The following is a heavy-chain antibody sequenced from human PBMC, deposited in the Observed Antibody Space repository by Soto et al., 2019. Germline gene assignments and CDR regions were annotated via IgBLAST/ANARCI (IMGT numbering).Heavy chain of an antibody. V-gene: IGHV6-1*01. J-gene: IGHJ5*02. CDR3: AKDGAGMGVQGAINNWFDP. CDR2: TYYRSKWYN. CDR1: GDSVSSNSAA. D-gene: IGHD3-10*01. Sequence: SQTLSLTCAISGDSVSSNSAAWNWIRQSPSRGLEWLGRTYYRSKWYNDYAVSVKSRITINPDTSKNQFSLQLNSVTPEDTAVYYCAKDGAGMGVQGAINNWFDPWGQGTLVTVSS.